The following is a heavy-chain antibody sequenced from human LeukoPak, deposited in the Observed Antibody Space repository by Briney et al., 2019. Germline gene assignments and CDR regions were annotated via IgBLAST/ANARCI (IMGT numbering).Heavy chain of an antibody. D-gene: IGHD3-10*01. J-gene: IGHJ5*02. CDR3: ARYRYGSGSYYSIAGDP. V-gene: IGHV4-39*07. CDR2: IYHSGST. Sequence: SETLSLTCTVSSGSISTSNYYWGWIRQPPGKGLEWIGSIYHSGSTYYNPSLKSRVTISVDTSKNQFSLKLSSVTAADTAVYYCARYRYGSGSYYSIAGDPWGQGTLVTVSS. CDR1: SGSISTSNYY.